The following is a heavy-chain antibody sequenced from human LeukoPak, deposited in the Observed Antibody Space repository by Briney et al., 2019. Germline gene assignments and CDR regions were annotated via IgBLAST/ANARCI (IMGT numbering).Heavy chain of an antibody. D-gene: IGHD3-10*01. CDR1: GFTFSSYG. CDR3: ARGTGVRGVKSHFDY. J-gene: IGHJ4*02. CDR2: IWYDGSNK. V-gene: IGHV3-33*01. Sequence: GRSLRLSCAASGFTFSSYGMHWVRQAPGKGLEWVAVIWYDGSNKYYADSVKGRFTISRDNSKNTLDLRMNSLRTEDTAVYYCARGTGVRGVKSHFDYWGQGRLVTVSS.